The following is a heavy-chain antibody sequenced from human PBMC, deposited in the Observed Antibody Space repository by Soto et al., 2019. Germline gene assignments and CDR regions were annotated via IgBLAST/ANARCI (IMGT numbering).Heavy chain of an antibody. Sequence: PSETLSLTCSVSGDSFSNFYWSWIRQSPGKGLEWIGYFHDSGKTGYNPSLENRVSIGLGTSGNQFSLKLSSVTAADTAIYYCGSGTRALIPSVFTHWG. CDR3: GSGTRALIPSVFTH. CDR1: GDSFSNFY. CDR2: FHDSGKT. V-gene: IGHV4-59*01. D-gene: IGHD3-10*01. J-gene: IGHJ1*01.